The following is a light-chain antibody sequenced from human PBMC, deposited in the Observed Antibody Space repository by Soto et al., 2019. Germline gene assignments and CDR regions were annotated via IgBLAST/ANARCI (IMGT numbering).Light chain of an antibody. V-gene: IGLV2-23*01. CDR3: CSYAGSSTPRV. CDR1: SSDVGSYNL. Sequence: LTQPASVSGSPGQSITISCTGTSSDVGSYNLVSWYQQHPGKAPKLMIYEGSKRPSGVSNRFSGSKSGNTASLTISGLQAEDEADYYCCSYAGSSTPRVFGGGTKVTVL. CDR2: EGS. J-gene: IGLJ3*02.